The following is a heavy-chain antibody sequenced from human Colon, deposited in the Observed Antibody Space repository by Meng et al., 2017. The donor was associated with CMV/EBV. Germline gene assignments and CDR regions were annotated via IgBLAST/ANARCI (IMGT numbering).Heavy chain of an antibody. Sequence: ASVKVSCKASGYTFTGYYMHWVRQAPGQGLEWMGWINPNSGGTNYAQKFQGRVTMTRDTSISTAYMELSRLRSDDTAVYYCARFVLGWNAYDTWGQGTLVTVSS. D-gene: IGHD3/OR15-3a*01. CDR2: INPNSGGT. J-gene: IGHJ5*02. V-gene: IGHV1-2*02. CDR1: GYTFTGYY. CDR3: ARFVLGWNAYDT.